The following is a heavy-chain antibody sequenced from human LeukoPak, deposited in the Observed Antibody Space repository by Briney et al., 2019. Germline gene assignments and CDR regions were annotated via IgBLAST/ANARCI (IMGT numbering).Heavy chain of an antibody. D-gene: IGHD7-27*01. CDR2: IIPIFGTA. V-gene: IGHV1-69*13. Sequence: SVKVSCKASGGTFSSYAISRVRQAPGQGLEWMGGIIPIFGTANYAQKFQGRVTITADESTSTAYMELSSLRSEDTAVYYCASPPLTGDAFDIWGQGTMVTVSS. J-gene: IGHJ3*02. CDR3: ASPPLTGDAFDI. CDR1: GGTFSSYA.